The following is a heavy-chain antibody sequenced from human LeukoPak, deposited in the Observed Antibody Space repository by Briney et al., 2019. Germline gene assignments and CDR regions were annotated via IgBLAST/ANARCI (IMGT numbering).Heavy chain of an antibody. Sequence: GGSLRLSCAASGFTFSSYSMNWVRQAPGKGLEWVSSISSSSSYIYYADSVKGRFTVSRDNAKNSLYLQMNSLRAEDTAVYYCARGHIVVVPANIDYWGQGTLVTVSS. V-gene: IGHV3-21*01. D-gene: IGHD2-2*01. J-gene: IGHJ4*02. CDR3: ARGHIVVVPANIDY. CDR2: ISSSSSYI. CDR1: GFTFSSYS.